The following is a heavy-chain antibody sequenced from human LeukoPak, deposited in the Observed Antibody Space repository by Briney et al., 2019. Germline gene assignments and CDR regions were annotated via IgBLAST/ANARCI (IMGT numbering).Heavy chain of an antibody. CDR2: ISWNSGSI. V-gene: IGHV3-9*01. Sequence: PGGSLRLSCAASGFTFDDYAMHWVRHAPGKGLEWVSGISWNSGSIGYADSVKGRFTISRDNAKNSLYLQMNSLRAEDTDLYYCAKDMGTQDFWYYFDYGGQGTLVTVSS. D-gene: IGHD3-3*01. J-gene: IGHJ4*02. CDR3: AKDMGTQDFWYYFDY. CDR1: GFTFDDYA.